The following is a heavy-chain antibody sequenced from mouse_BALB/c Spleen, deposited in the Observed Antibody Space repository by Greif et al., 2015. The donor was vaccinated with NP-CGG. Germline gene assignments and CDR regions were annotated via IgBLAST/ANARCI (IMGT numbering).Heavy chain of an antibody. Sequence: EVQRVESGGGLVQPGGSLRLSCATSGFTFTDYYMSWVRQPPGKALEWLGFIRNKANGYTTEYSASVKGRFTISRDNSQSILYLQMNTLRAEDSATYYCARASFDYWGQGTTLTVSS. V-gene: IGHV7-3*02. J-gene: IGHJ2*01. CDR2: IRNKANGYTT. CDR1: GFTFTDYY. CDR3: ARASFDY.